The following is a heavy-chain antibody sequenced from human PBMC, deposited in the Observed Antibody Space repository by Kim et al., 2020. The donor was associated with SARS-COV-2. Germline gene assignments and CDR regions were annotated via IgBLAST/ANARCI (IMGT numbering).Heavy chain of an antibody. Sequence: SVKVSCKASGGTFSSYAISWVRQAPGQGLEWMGGIIPIFGTANYAQKFQGRVTITADESTSTAYMELSSLRSEDTAVYYCARQYYDILTGYYNSRRYYYYYGMDVWGQGTTVTVSS. CDR3: ARQYYDILTGYYNSRRYYYYYGMDV. CDR1: GGTFSSYA. V-gene: IGHV1-69*13. D-gene: IGHD3-9*01. CDR2: IIPIFGTA. J-gene: IGHJ6*02.